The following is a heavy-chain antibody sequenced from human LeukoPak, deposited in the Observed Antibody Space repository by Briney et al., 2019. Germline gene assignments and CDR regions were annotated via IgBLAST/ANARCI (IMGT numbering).Heavy chain of an antibody. V-gene: IGHV4-59*08. D-gene: IGHD3-10*01. J-gene: IGHJ3*02. CDR2: IYYSGST. Sequence: PSETLSLTCTVSGGSISSYYWSWIRQPPGKGLEWIGYIYYSGSTNYNPSLKSRVTISVDTSKNQFSMKLSSVTAADTAVYDCARHNLPSEGSGSYPNDGFDIWGQGTMVTVSS. CDR3: ARHNLPSEGSGSYPNDGFDI. CDR1: GGSISSYY.